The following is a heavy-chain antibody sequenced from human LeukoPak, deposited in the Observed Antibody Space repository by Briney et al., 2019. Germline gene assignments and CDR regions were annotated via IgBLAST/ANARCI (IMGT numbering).Heavy chain of an antibody. Sequence: GGSLRLSCAASGFTFSSYGMHWVRQAPGKGLEWVAVIWYDGSNKYYADSVKGRFTISRGNSKNTLYLQMNSLRAEDTAVYYCARERSIVATFDYWGQGTLVTVSS. CDR2: IWYDGSNK. CDR3: ARERSIVATFDY. CDR1: GFTFSSYG. J-gene: IGHJ4*02. V-gene: IGHV3-33*01. D-gene: IGHD5-12*01.